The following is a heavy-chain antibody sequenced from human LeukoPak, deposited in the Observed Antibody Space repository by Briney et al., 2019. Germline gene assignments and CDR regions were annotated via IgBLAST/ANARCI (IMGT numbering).Heavy chain of an antibody. CDR3: ARGSAAAGPPDY. CDR2: IYYSGTT. Sequence: SETLSLTCTVSGGSISSYYWSWIRQPPGKGLEWIGYIYYSGTTNYNPSLKSRVTISVVTSKNQFSLKLRSVTAADTAVYYCARGSAAAGPPDYWGQATLVTVSS. J-gene: IGHJ4*02. V-gene: IGHV4-59*01. CDR1: GGSISSYY. D-gene: IGHD6-13*01.